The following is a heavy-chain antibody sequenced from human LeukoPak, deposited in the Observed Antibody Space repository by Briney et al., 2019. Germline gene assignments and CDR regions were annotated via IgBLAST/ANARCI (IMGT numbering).Heavy chain of an antibody. Sequence: SETLSLTCTVSGGSISSYYWSWIRQPAGKGLEWIGRIYTSGSTNYNPSLKSRVTMSVDTSKNQFSLKLSSVTAADTAVYYCARLRYDILTGPNFYYYYYMDVWGKGTTVTISS. V-gene: IGHV4-4*07. CDR3: ARLRYDILTGPNFYYYYYMDV. J-gene: IGHJ6*03. D-gene: IGHD3-9*01. CDR2: IYTSGST. CDR1: GGSISSYY.